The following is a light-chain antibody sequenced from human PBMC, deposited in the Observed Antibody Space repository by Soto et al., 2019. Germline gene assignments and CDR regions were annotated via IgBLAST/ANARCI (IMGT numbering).Light chain of an antibody. Sequence: EIVMTQSPATLSVSPGERATLSCRASQSVSSNLAWYQQKPGQAPRILIYGASSRDTGIPVRFSGTGSGTEFTLPVSRLQSEDFAVYYCQQYNNWPLTFGQGTRLEIK. J-gene: IGKJ5*01. CDR3: QQYNNWPLT. CDR2: GAS. CDR1: QSVSSN. V-gene: IGKV3-15*01.